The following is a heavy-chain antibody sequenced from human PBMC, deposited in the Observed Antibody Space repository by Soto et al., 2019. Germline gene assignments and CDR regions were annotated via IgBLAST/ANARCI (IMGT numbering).Heavy chain of an antibody. D-gene: IGHD1-26*01. CDR3: EKDPAPILVGATTFFDY. V-gene: IGHV3-9*01. Sequence: EVQLVESGGGLVQPGRSLRLSCAASGFTFDDYAMHWVRQAPGKGLEWVSGISWNSGSIGYADSVKGRFTISRDNAKNSLYLQMNSLRAEGTALYYCEKDPAPILVGATTFFDYWGQGTLVTVSS. CDR2: ISWNSGSI. CDR1: GFTFDDYA. J-gene: IGHJ4*02.